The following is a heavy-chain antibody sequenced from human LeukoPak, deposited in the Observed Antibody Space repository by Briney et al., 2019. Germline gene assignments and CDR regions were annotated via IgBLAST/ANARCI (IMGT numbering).Heavy chain of an antibody. V-gene: IGHV3-20*04. Sequence: GGSLRLSCTASGFAFDEHGMSWVRQVPGKGLEWVSGINWSGGSTGYADPLRGRFTISRDNPKNTLYLQMNSLRAEDTAVYFCAKRGVVIRVFLVGFHKEAYYFDSWGQGALVTVSS. J-gene: IGHJ4*02. CDR2: INWSGGST. CDR1: GFAFDEHG. CDR3: AKRGVVIRVFLVGFHKEAYYFDS. D-gene: IGHD3-10*01.